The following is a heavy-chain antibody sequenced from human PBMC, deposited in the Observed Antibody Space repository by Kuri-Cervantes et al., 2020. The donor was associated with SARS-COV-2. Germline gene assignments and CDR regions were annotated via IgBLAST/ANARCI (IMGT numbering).Heavy chain of an antibody. CDR3: AKDPLHYDSYDFWSGYYTGYFDY. J-gene: IGHJ4*02. D-gene: IGHD3-3*01. V-gene: IGHV3-23*01. CDR1: GFTFSSYA. Sequence: GGSLRLSCAASGFTFSSYAMSWVRQAPGKGLEWVSAISGSGGSTYYADSVKGRFTISRDNSKNTLYLQMNSLRAEDTAVYYCAKDPLHYDSYDFWSGYYTGYFDYWGQGTLVTVSS. CDR2: ISGSGGST.